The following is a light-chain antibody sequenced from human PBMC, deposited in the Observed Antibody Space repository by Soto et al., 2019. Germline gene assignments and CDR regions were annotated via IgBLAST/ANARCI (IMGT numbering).Light chain of an antibody. CDR3: QTWGNGILV. J-gene: IGLJ2*01. Sequence: QLVLTQSPSASASLGASVKLTCTLSSGHSSYAIAWHQQQPEKGPRYLMKLNSDGSHSKGDGIPDRFSGSSSGAERYLTISSLQSEDEDDYYCQTWGNGILVFGGGTKLTV. V-gene: IGLV4-69*01. CDR2: LNSDGSH. CDR1: SGHSSYA.